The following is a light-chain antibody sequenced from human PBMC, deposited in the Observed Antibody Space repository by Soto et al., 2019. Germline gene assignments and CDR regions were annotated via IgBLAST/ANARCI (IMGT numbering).Light chain of an antibody. V-gene: IGKV3-20*01. J-gene: IGKJ4*01. CDR3: QQYGSSPLT. Sequence: EIVLTQSPGTLSLSPGERATLSCRTSQSVISTSLAWYQQKPGQAPGLLVYGASNRATGIPDRFSGSGSGTDFTLTINRLEPEDFAMYYCQQYGSSPLTFGGGTKVDIK. CDR1: QSVISTS. CDR2: GAS.